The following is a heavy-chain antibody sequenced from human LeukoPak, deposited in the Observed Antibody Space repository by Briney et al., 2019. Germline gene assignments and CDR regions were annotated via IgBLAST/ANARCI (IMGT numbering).Heavy chain of an antibody. CDR1: GYTFTTYG. J-gene: IGHJ4*02. CDR3: ARGRGGSSGYLYYFDY. V-gene: IGHV7-4-1*02. CDR2: INTRNGNP. D-gene: IGHD3-22*01. Sequence: ASVKVSCKASGYTFTTYGMNWVRQAPGQGLEWMGWINTRNGNPTYAQGFTGRFVFSLDTSISTAYLQISSLKADDTALYYCARGRGGSSGYLYYFDYWGQGTLVTVSS.